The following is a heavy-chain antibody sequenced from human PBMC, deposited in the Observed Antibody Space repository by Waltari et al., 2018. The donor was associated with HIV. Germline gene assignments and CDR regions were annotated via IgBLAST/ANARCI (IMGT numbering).Heavy chain of an antibody. Sequence: EVHLVESGGDLVQLGGSLSLSCAASGFSFRSFGMIWVRQAPGEGLEWISYISGSSSTMYYADCVKGRFTISRDNAKNSVYRQMDSLRDEDTAVYYCARADVTTFDYWGQGARVTVSS. V-gene: IGHV3-48*02. D-gene: IGHD4-17*01. CDR2: ISGSSSTM. CDR3: ARADVTTFDY. CDR1: GFSFRSFG. J-gene: IGHJ4*02.